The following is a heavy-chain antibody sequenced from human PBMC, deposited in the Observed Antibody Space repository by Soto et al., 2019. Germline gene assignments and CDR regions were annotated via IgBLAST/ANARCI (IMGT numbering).Heavy chain of an antibody. CDR3: ARVVILVPTASTHYYSHMDE. CDR2: IIPIVGTG. D-gene: IGHD2-2*01. Sequence: QVQLVQSGAEVRKPGSSVTVSCKASGGTFSNYAISWLRQAPGQGREWMGGIIPIVGTGSYAQTFQGRVTITTDEPTTTAYMVLSSLRFEDTAVYYWARVVILVPTASTHYYSHMDEWGPGTTVTVSS. CDR1: GGTFSNYA. J-gene: IGHJ6*02. V-gene: IGHV1-69*01.